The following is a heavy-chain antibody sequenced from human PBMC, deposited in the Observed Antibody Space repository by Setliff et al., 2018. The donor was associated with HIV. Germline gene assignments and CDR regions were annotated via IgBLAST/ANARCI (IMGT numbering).Heavy chain of an antibody. CDR1: GGSFSGYY. J-gene: IGHJ4*02. V-gene: IGHV4-34*01. CDR2: ITHSGST. CDR3: FLFYDDRSGFYWD. Sequence: SETLSLTCAVYGGSFSGYYWNWIRQSPGKGLEWIGEITHSGSTNYNPSLKSRVTMAVDTSKKQFSLKLKSVTAADTAVYYCFLFYDDRSGFYWDWGQGTPVTVSS. D-gene: IGHD3-22*01.